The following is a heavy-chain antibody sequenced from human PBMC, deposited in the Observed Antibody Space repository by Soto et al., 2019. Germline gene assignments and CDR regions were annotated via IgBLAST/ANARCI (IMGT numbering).Heavy chain of an antibody. CDR2: INPNSGGT. D-gene: IGHD3-16*02. V-gene: IGHV1-2*02. Sequence: ASVQVSCRDSGYTFTGYYMHWVRQAPGQGLEWMGWINPNSGGTNYAQKFQGRVTMTRDTSISTAYTELSRLRADDTAVYYCAKSMITFGGVIHGMDVWGQGTTVTVS. J-gene: IGHJ6*02. CDR3: AKSMITFGGVIHGMDV. CDR1: GYTFTGYY.